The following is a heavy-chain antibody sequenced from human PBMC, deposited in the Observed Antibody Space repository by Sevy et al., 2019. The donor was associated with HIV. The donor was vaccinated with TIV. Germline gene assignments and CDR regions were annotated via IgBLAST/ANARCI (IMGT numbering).Heavy chain of an antibody. CDR2: ISNSGTAM. V-gene: IGHV3-48*03. CDR3: ARDLPPSATTVPHFDC. Sequence: GGSLRLSCAASGFTFSSYEMNWVRQAPGKGLEWISYISNSGTAMYYSDPVRGRFTISRDNARRSLYLQMNSLRAEDTAVYYCARDLPPSATTVPHFDCWGQGTLVTVSS. CDR1: GFTFSSYE. D-gene: IGHD4-17*01. J-gene: IGHJ4*02.